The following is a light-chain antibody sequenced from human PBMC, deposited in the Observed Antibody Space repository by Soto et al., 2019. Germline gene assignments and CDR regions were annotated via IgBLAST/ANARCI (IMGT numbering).Light chain of an antibody. CDR1: QSISNF. Sequence: DIQMTQSPSSLSASVGDRVTITCRASQSISNFLNWYQQRQGQVPKLLIYAASTLHTGVPSRFSGSGSGTDFTLTITSLQPEDFTTYYCQQSHSTPPTFGQGTKVHI. V-gene: IGKV1-39*01. CDR2: AAS. CDR3: QQSHSTPPT. J-gene: IGKJ1*01.